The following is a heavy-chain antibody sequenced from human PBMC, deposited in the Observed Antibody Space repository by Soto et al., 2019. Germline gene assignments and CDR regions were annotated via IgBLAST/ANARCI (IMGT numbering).Heavy chain of an antibody. J-gene: IGHJ5*02. Sequence: ASVKVSCKASGYTFTGYYMHWVRQAPGQGLEWMGWINPNSGGTNYAQKFQGWVTMTRDTSISTAYMELSRLRSDDTAVYYCARGEDWAARQQLWFDPWGQVTLVTVSS. CDR3: ARGEDWAARQQLWFDP. CDR1: GYTFTGYY. D-gene: IGHD6-6*01. V-gene: IGHV1-2*04. CDR2: INPNSGGT.